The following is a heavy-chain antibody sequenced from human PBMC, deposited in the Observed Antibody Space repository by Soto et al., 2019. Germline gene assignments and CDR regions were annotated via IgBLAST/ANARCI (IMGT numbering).Heavy chain of an antibody. CDR2: IYSGGTT. J-gene: IGHJ4*02. Sequence: HPGGSLRLSCAASGFNVSTNYMTWVRQAPGKGLEWVSVIYSGGTTYYADSVKGRFIISRDNFKNTLYLQMNNLRAEDTALYYCARGSGSLYYFHYWGQGTLATVSS. CDR1: GFNVSTNY. D-gene: IGHD1-26*01. V-gene: IGHV3-53*01. CDR3: ARGSGSLYYFHY.